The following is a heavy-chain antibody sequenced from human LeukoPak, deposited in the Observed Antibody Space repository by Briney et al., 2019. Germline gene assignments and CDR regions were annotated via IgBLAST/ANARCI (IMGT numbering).Heavy chain of an antibody. CDR2: ISAYNGNT. D-gene: IGHD6-19*01. Sequence: WMGWISAYNGNTNYAQKLQGRVTMTTDTSTSTAYMELRSLRSDDTAVYYCARGTSGWYDYWGQGTLVTVSS. J-gene: IGHJ4*02. V-gene: IGHV1-18*01. CDR3: ARGTSGWYDY.